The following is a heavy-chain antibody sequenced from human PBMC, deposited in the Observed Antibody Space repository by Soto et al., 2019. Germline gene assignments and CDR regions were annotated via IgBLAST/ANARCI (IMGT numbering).Heavy chain of an antibody. CDR1: GGTFSSYT. CDR3: ATLYEILPRYYKPRPSAFDI. Sequence: QVQLVQSGAEVKKPGSSVTVSCKASGGTFSSYTISWVRQAPGQGLEWMGRIIPILGIANYAQKFQGRVTITADKTTSTADLVLSRLRSEDTAVYYCATLYEILPRYYKPRPSAFDIWGQGTMVTVSS. J-gene: IGHJ3*02. V-gene: IGHV1-69*02. D-gene: IGHD3-9*01. CDR2: IIPILGIA.